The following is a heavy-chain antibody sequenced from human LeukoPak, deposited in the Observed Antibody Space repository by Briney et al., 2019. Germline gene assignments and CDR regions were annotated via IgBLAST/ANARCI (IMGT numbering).Heavy chain of an antibody. CDR1: DFSFSQFG. J-gene: IGHJ4*02. CDR2: IGGSSSFI. D-gene: IGHD3-22*01. Sequence: GGSLRLSCVASDFSFSQFGMNWVRQAPGKGLEWVSSIGGSSSFIYYADSVKGRFTISRDNAKSSLYLQMNSLRAEDTAVYYCVRATWDGYYSDRKGVDYFDNWGQGSLVTVSS. V-gene: IGHV3-21*01. CDR3: VRATWDGYYSDRKGVDYFDN.